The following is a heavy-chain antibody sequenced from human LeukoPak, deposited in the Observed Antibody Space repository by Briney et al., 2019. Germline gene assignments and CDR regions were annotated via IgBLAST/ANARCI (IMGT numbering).Heavy chain of an antibody. D-gene: IGHD3-22*01. J-gene: IGHJ6*02. V-gene: IGHV3-74*01. CDR3: ARVRSGYYYPSYYYGMDV. CDR1: GFTFSSYW. Sequence: GGSLRLSCAASGFTFSSYWMHWVRQAPGKGLVWVSRINSDGSSTSYADSVKGRFTISRDNAKHTLYLQMNSLRAEDTAVYYCARVRSGYYYPSYYYGMDVWGQGTTVTVSS. CDR2: INSDGSST.